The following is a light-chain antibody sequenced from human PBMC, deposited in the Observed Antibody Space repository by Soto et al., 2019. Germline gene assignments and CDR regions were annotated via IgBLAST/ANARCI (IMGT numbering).Light chain of an antibody. CDR2: DGS. Sequence: DIQMTQSPSSLSASVGDRVTITCQASQDISKYVNWYQQKPGTAPKLLTYDGSNVQLGVPSRFSVSGSGTDFTFTINSLRPEDIATYYCQQFHSQPLTFGGGTKVEIK. CDR3: QQFHSQPLT. J-gene: IGKJ4*01. V-gene: IGKV1-33*01. CDR1: QDISKY.